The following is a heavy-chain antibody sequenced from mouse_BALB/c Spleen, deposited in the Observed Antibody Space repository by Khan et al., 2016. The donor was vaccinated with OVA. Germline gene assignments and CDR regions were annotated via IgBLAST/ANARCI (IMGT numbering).Heavy chain of an antibody. Sequence: QVQLKQSGAELVRPGVSVKISCKGSGYTFTDFTMHWVKQSHAMSLEWIGVISTYYGDADYNQKFKGKATMTVDKSSNTAYMDLARLTSEASAIYLCERGGGGNRFLYWGQGTLVTVSA. CDR3: ERGGGGNRFLY. J-gene: IGHJ3*01. CDR1: GYTFTDFT. V-gene: IGHV1S137*01. CDR2: ISTYYGDA.